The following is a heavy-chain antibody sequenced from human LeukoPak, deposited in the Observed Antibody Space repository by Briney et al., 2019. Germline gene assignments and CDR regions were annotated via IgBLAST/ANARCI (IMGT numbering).Heavy chain of an antibody. CDR2: IRYDGSNE. CDR1: GFTFNTYG. CDR3: AKEGYYYLDV. V-gene: IGHV3-30*02. J-gene: IGHJ6*03. Sequence: GGSLRLSCAASGFTFNTYGMHWVRQAPGKGLEWVAFIRYDGSNECYADSVKGRFTISRDNSKNTLFLQMNSLRPEDTAVYYCAKEGYYYLDVWGKGTTVTISS.